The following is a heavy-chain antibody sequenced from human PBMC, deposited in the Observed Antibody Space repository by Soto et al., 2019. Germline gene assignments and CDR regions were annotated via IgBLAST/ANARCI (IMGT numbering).Heavy chain of an antibody. CDR3: ARGEPGWFDP. V-gene: IGHV3-21*01. CDR2: ISSSSSYI. CDR1: GFTFSSHS. Sequence: EVELVESGGGLVKPGGSLRLSCAASGFTFSSHSMNWVRQAPGKGLEWVSSISSSSSYIYYADSVKGRFTISRDNAKNSLDLQMNSLRAEDTAVYYCARGEPGWFDPWGQGTLVTVSS. J-gene: IGHJ5*02.